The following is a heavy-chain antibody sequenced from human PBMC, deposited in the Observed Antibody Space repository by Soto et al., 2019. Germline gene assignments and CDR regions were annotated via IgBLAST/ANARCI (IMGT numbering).Heavy chain of an antibody. J-gene: IGHJ6*02. Sequence: QVQLVQSGAEVKKPGASVKVSCKASGYTFTSYGISWVRQAPGQGLEWMGWISAYNGNTNYAQKLQGRVTMTTDTSPSIAYMELRSHGSDDTAVYCCARDRGAYGMDVWGQGTTVTVSS. CDR2: ISAYNGNT. CDR3: ARDRGAYGMDV. V-gene: IGHV1-18*01. CDR1: GYTFTSYG.